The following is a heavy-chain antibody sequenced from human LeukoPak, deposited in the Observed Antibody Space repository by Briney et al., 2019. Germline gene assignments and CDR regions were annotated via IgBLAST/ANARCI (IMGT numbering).Heavy chain of an antibody. D-gene: IGHD3-16*02. CDR1: GYTFTSYD. J-gene: IGHJ4*02. Sequence: ASVKVSCKDSGYTFTSYDINWVRQATGQGLEWMGWMNPNSGNTGYAQKFQGRVTMTRNTSISTAYMELSSLRSEDTAVYYCAKAPPFRLGELSLFSNWGQGTLVTVSS. V-gene: IGHV1-8*01. CDR2: MNPNSGNT. CDR3: AKAPPFRLGELSLFSN.